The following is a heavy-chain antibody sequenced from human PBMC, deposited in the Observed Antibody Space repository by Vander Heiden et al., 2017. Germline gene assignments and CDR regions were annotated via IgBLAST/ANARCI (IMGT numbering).Heavy chain of an antibody. V-gene: IGHV3-30*18. D-gene: IGHD2-2*01. Sequence: QVQLVESGGGVVQPGRSLRLSCAASGFPFSSHGMPWVRQAPGKGLEWVAVISYDGSNKYYADSVKGRFTISRDNSKNTLYLQMNSLRAEDTAVYYCAKDVELPGYCSSTSCGIIDYWGQGTLVTVSS. CDR2: ISYDGSNK. CDR1: GFPFSSHG. J-gene: IGHJ4*02. CDR3: AKDVELPGYCSSTSCGIIDY.